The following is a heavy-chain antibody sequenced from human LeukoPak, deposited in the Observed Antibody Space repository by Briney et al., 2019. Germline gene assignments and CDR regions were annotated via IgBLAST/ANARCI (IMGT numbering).Heavy chain of an antibody. V-gene: IGHV4-61*01. CDR1: GGSISSSSYY. D-gene: IGHD5-12*01. CDR2: IYYSGST. J-gene: IGHJ4*02. CDR3: AREVAAFDY. Sequence: PSETLSLTCTVSGGSISSSSYYWSWIRQPPGKGLEWIGYIYYSGSTNYNPSLKSRVTISVDTSKNQFSLKLSSVTAADTAVYYCAREVAAFDYWGQGTLVTVSS.